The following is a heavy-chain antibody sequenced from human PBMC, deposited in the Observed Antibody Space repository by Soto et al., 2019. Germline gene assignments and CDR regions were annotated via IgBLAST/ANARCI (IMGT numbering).Heavy chain of an antibody. CDR3: ARGVYCSSTTCYWGMDV. V-gene: IGHV4-34*01. D-gene: IGHD2-2*01. CDR2: INHSGSI. J-gene: IGHJ6*02. CDR1: GGSFSGYY. Sequence: PSETLSLTCAVYGGSFSGYYWSWIRQPPGKGLEWIGEINHSGSINYNPSLKSRATISADTSKNQFSLKLSSVTAADTAVYYCARGVYCSSTTCYWGMDVWGQGTTVTVSS.